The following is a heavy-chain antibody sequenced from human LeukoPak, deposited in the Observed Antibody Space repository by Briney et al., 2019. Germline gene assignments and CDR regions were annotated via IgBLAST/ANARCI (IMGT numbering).Heavy chain of an antibody. D-gene: IGHD3-10*01. J-gene: IGHJ5*02. CDR2: FDPEDGET. CDR3: ASLNYYGSGSYYNYWFDP. CDR1: GYTLTELS. V-gene: IGHV1-24*01. Sequence: ASVNVSCKVSGYTLTELSMHWVRQAPGKGLEWMGGFDPEDGETIYAQKFQGRVTMTEDTSTDTAYMELSSLRSEETAVYYCASLNYYGSGSYYNYWFDPWGQGTLVTVSS.